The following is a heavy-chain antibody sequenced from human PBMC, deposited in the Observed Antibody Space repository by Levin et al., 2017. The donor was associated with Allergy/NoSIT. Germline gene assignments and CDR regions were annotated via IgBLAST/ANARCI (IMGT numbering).Heavy chain of an antibody. CDR2: INPSGGST. J-gene: IGHJ4*02. Sequence: GGSLRLSCKASGYTFTSYYMHWVRQAPGQGLEWMGIINPSGGSTSYAQKFQGRVTMTRDTSTSTVYMELSSLRSEDTAVYYCARDRNGYNTPFDYWGQGTLVTVSS. D-gene: IGHD5-24*01. CDR3: ARDRNGYNTPFDY. V-gene: IGHV1-46*01. CDR1: GYTFTSYY.